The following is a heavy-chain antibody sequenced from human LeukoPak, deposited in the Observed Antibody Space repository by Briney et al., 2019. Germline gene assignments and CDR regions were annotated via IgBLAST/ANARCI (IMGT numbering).Heavy chain of an antibody. Sequence: ASVKVSCKASGYTFTSYDINWVRQATGQGLEWMGWMNPNSGGTNYAQKFQGRVTMTRDMSTSTVYMELSSLRSEDTAVYYCARGIVGATRPNDAFDIWGQGTMVTVSS. CDR2: MNPNSGGT. CDR3: ARGIVGATRPNDAFDI. J-gene: IGHJ3*02. CDR1: GYTFTSYD. D-gene: IGHD1-26*01. V-gene: IGHV1-8*01.